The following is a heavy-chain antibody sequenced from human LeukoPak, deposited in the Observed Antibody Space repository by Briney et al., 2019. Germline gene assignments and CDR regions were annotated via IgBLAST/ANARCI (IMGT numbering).Heavy chain of an antibody. V-gene: IGHV3-53*01. D-gene: IGHD4-17*01. CDR1: GFTVSSNY. CDR2: IYSGGST. J-gene: IGHJ6*02. CDR3: ARTLPARSRTKYGDYDAKNYYYGMDV. Sequence: GGSLRLSCAASGFTVSSNYMSWVRQAPGKGLEWVSVIYSGGSTYYADSVKGRFTISRDNSKNTLYLQMNSLRAEDTAVYYCARTLPARSRTKYGDYDAKNYYYGMDVWGQGTTVTVSS.